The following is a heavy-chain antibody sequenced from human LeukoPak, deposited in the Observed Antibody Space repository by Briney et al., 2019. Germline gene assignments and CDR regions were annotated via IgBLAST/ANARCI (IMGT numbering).Heavy chain of an antibody. CDR1: GGTFSSYA. J-gene: IGHJ4*02. Sequence: ASVKVSCKASGGTFSSYAISWVRQAPGQGLEWMGRIIPILGIANYAQKFQGRVTITADKSTSTAYMELSSLRSEDTAVYYCAREESYYGSGRPYFDYWGQGTLVTVSS. V-gene: IGHV1-69*04. D-gene: IGHD3-10*01. CDR2: IIPILGIA. CDR3: AREESYYGSGRPYFDY.